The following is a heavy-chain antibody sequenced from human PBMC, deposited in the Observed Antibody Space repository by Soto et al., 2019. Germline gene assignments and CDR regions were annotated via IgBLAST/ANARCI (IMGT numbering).Heavy chain of an antibody. Sequence: QVQLVESGGGMVQPGRSLRLSCAASGFTFSSYAMHWVRQAPGKGLEWVAVISYDGSNKYYADSVKGRFTISRDNSKNTLYLQMTSLRAEDTAVYYCAREAPDYNLSPGMDVWGQGTTVTVSS. CDR3: AREAPDYNLSPGMDV. J-gene: IGHJ6*02. V-gene: IGHV3-30-3*01. CDR2: ISYDGSNK. D-gene: IGHD4-4*01. CDR1: GFTFSSYA.